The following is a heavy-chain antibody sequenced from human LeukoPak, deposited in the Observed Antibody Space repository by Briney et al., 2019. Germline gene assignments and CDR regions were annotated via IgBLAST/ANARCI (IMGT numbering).Heavy chain of an antibody. Sequence: SETLSLTCAVYGGPFSGYYLSWIRQPPGKGLEWIGEINHSGSTNYNPSLKSRVTISVDTSKNQFSLKLTSVTAADTAVYYCARGGGYNWFDPWGQGTLVTVSS. V-gene: IGHV4-34*01. J-gene: IGHJ5*02. CDR2: INHSGST. CDR3: ARGGGYNWFDP. CDR1: GGPFSGYY.